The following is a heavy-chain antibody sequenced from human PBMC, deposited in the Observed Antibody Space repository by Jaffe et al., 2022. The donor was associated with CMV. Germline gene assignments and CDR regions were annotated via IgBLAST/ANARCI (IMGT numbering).Heavy chain of an antibody. D-gene: IGHD6-13*01. V-gene: IGHV4-34*01. CDR2: INHSGST. Sequence: QVQLQQWGAGLLKPSETLSLTCAVYGGSFSGYYWSWIRQPPGKGLEWIGEINHSGSTNYNPSLKSRVTISVDTSKNQFSLKLSSVTAADTAVYYCARVAAAAVAFDYWGQGTLVTVSS. CDR1: GGSFSGYY. J-gene: IGHJ4*02. CDR3: ARVAAAAVAFDY.